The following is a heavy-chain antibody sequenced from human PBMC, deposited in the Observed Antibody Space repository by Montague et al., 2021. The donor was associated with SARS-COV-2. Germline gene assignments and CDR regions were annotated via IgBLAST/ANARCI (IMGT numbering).Heavy chain of an antibody. CDR1: GGSVSSGSYY. D-gene: IGHD1-26*01. V-gene: IGHV4-61*01. CDR3: ARSTVGTSHFDY. J-gene: IGHJ4*02. Sequence: SETLSLTCTVSGGSVSSGSYYWSWIRQPPGKGLEWIGYIYYSGSTNYNPSLKSRVTISIDTSKNQFSLKLMSVTAADTAVYYCARSTVGTSHFDYWGQGTLVTVSS. CDR2: IYYSGST.